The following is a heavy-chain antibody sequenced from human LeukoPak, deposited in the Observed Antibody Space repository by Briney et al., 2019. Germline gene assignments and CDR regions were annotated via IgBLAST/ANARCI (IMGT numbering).Heavy chain of an antibody. V-gene: IGHV3-73*01. CDR3: TRWDCTTTGCYPFDY. D-gene: IGHD2-2*01. CDR2: IRDKANSYAT. J-gene: IGHJ4*02. CDR1: GFTFSGSA. Sequence: GGSLRLSWAASGFTFSGSAIHWVRQASGKGLEWVGRIRDKANSYATAYIASVKGRFTISRDDSKNTAYLQMSSLKTEDTAVYYCTRWDCTTTGCYPFDYWGQGTLVTVSS.